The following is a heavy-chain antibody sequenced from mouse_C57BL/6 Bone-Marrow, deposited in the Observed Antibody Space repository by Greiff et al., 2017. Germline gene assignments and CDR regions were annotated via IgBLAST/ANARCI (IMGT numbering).Heavy chain of an antibody. CDR3: ARRVQLGSYDMDY. Sequence: QVQLQQSGAELARPGASVKLSCKASGYTFTSYGISWVTQRTGQGLEWIGEIYPRSGNTYYNEKFKGQATLTADKSASTADMGLRSLTSEDSAVYFCARRVQLGSYDMDYWGQGTSVTVSS. V-gene: IGHV1-81*01. J-gene: IGHJ4*01. D-gene: IGHD4-1*02. CDR2: IYPRSGNT. CDR1: GYTFTSYG.